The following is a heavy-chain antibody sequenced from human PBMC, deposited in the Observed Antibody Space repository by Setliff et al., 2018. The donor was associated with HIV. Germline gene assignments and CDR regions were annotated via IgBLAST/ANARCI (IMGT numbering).Heavy chain of an antibody. Sequence: PGGSLRLSCAVSGFTFNNYWIVWVRQAPGKGLEWVANIDQDGSHKYYVDSVKGRFTISRDNAKNSVYLQMNSLRVEDTAMYYCTKNHLSGWASDCWGQGTLVTVSS. J-gene: IGHJ4*02. D-gene: IGHD6-19*01. CDR1: GFTFNNYW. V-gene: IGHV3-7*01. CDR2: IDQDGSHK. CDR3: TKNHLSGWASDC.